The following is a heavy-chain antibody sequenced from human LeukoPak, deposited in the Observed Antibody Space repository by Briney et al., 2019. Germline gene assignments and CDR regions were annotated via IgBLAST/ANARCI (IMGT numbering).Heavy chain of an antibody. CDR3: ARGGIRGYSAFDNLDF. J-gene: IGHJ4*02. D-gene: IGHD5-12*01. CDR2: VYYGGST. CDR1: GVSINDFY. Sequence: SETLSLTCAVSGVSINDFYWTWIRQAPGKGLEWIGYVYYGGSTNYNPSLKSRVSMSVDTSKNQFSLALTSVTAADTAFYYCARGGIRGYSAFDNLDFWGLGTHVTVSS. V-gene: IGHV4-59*01.